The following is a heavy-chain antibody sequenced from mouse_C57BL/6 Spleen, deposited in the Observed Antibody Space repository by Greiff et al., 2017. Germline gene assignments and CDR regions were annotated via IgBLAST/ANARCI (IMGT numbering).Heavy chain of an antibody. V-gene: IGHV1-64*01. D-gene: IGHD1-1*01. Sequence: QVQLKQPGAELVKPGASVKLSCKASGYTFTSYWMHWVKQRPGQGLEWIGMIHPNSGSTNYNEKFKSKATLTVDKSSSTAYMQLSSLTSEDSAVYYCAKGDYYGSSGRYFDVWGTGTTVTVSS. CDR2: IHPNSGST. J-gene: IGHJ1*03. CDR1: GYTFTSYW. CDR3: AKGDYYGSSGRYFDV.